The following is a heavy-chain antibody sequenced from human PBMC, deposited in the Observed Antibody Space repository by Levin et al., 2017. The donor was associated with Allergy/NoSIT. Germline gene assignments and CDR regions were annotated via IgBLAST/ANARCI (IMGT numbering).Heavy chain of an antibody. D-gene: IGHD4-23*01. V-gene: IGHV4-59*01. CDR1: GGSMNSYF. CDR3: ARVGYGRNSANSFYYLDV. J-gene: IGHJ6*03. Sequence: SETLSLTCTVSGGSMNSYFWSWIRKTPAKGLEYIGDVHSSGITSYNPSLESRVTLSVDKSKNTFSLNLASVTAADAAVYYCARVGYGRNSANSFYYLDVWGTGTTVTVTS. CDR2: VHSSGIT.